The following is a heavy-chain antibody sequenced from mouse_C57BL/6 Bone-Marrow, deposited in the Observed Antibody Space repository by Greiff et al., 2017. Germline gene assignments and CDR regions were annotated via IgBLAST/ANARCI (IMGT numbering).Heavy chain of an antibody. CDR2: IYPRSGNT. Sequence: QVQLQQSGAELARPGASVKLSCTASGYTFTSYGISWVKQRPGQGLEWIGEIYPRSGNTYYNEKFKGKATLTADKSSSTAYMELRSLTSEDSAVYFCASGDGYYAFCDYWGQGTTLTVSS. J-gene: IGHJ2*01. CDR1: GYTFTSYG. D-gene: IGHD2-3*01. CDR3: ASGDGYYAFCDY. V-gene: IGHV1-81*01.